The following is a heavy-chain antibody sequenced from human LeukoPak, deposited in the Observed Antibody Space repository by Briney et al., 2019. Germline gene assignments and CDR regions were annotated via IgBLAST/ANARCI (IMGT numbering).Heavy chain of an antibody. V-gene: IGHV1-2*02. D-gene: IGHD3-22*01. CDR1: GYTFAAYY. Sequence: ASVKVSCKASGYTFAAYYMHWVRQAPGQGLEWVGWIDPNSGPTNYAQNFQGRVTITRDTSISTAYMELSRLRSDDTAVYFCSSAYDSSAYYAFDIWGQGTMVTVSS. J-gene: IGHJ3*02. CDR2: IDPNSGPT. CDR3: SSAYDSSAYYAFDI.